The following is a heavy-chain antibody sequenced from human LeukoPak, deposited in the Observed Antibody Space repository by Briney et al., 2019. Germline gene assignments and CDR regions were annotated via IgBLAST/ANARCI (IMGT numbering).Heavy chain of an antibody. J-gene: IGHJ4*02. CDR2: IYYSGST. V-gene: IGHV4-30-4*01. Sequence: PSETLSLTCTVSGGSISSGDYYWSWIRQPPGKGLEWIGYIYYSGSTYYNPFLKSRVTISVDTSKNQFSLKLSSVTAADTAVYYCARALYYYGSGSHFDYWGQGTLVTVSS. CDR3: ARALYYYGSGSHFDY. D-gene: IGHD3-10*01. CDR1: GGSISSGDYY.